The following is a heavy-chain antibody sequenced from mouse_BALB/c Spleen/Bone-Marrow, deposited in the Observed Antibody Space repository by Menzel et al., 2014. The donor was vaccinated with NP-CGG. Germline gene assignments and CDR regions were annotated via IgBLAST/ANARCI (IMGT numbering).Heavy chain of an antibody. V-gene: IGHV2-6-7*01. J-gene: IGHJ4*01. CDR1: GFSLTGYG. CDR3: AREPHYYAMDY. Sequence: QVQLKQSGPGLAAPSQSLSITCTVSGFSLTGYGVNWVRQPPGKGLEWLGMIWGDGSPDYNSALKSRLSISKDNSKSQVYLKRNSLQTSDTARYYCAREPHYYAMDYWGQGTSVTVSS. CDR2: IWGDGSP.